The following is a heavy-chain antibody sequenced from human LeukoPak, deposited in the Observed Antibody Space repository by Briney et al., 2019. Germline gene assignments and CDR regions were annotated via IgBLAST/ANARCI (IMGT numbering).Heavy chain of an antibody. Sequence: ASVKVSCKASGYTFTKSDYMHWVRQAPGQGLEWMGIINPSDGTTFYAQKFQGRVTMTRDTSTNTVYMELSSLRSEDTAVFYCARGPTDMDFDYWGQGSLVTVPS. V-gene: IGHV1-46*01. CDR2: INPSDGTT. CDR1: GYTFTKSDY. CDR3: ARGPTDMDFDY. J-gene: IGHJ4*02.